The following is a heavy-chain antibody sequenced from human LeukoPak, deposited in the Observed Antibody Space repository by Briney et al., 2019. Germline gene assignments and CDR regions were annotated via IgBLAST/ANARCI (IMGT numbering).Heavy chain of an antibody. Sequence: SVGSLRLSCAASGFTFSSYSMNWVRQAPGKGLDWVSSISSNSSYIYYADSVKGRFTISRDNAKNSLYLQMNSLRAEDTAVYYCASNYYYYYGMDVWGKGTTVTVSS. V-gene: IGHV3-21*01. CDR3: ASNYYYYYGMDV. CDR2: ISSNSSYI. J-gene: IGHJ6*04. CDR1: GFTFSSYS.